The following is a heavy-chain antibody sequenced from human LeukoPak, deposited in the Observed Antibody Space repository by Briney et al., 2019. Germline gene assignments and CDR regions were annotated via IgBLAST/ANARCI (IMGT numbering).Heavy chain of an antibody. Sequence: GGSLRLSCAASGFTFSSYSMNWVRQAPGKGLEWVSSISSSSSYIYYADSVKGRFTISRDNAKNSLYLQMNSLRAEDTAVYYCAKETGGGGDFWTGYYYFDYWGQGALVTVSS. CDR3: AKETGGGGDFWTGYYYFDY. CDR2: ISSSSSYI. D-gene: IGHD3/OR15-3a*01. J-gene: IGHJ4*02. CDR1: GFTFSSYS. V-gene: IGHV3-21*04.